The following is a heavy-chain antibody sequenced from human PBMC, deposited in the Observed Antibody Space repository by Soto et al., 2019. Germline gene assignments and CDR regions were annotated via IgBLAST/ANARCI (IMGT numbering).Heavy chain of an antibody. Sequence: VGSLRLSCAASGFTFSSYAMSWVRQAPGKGLEWVSAISGSGGSTYYADSVKGRFTISRDNSKNTLYLQMNSLRAEDTAVYYCATQRGYSYGFDYWGQGTLVTVSS. CDR3: ATQRGYSYGFDY. CDR2: ISGSGGST. CDR1: GFTFSSYA. V-gene: IGHV3-23*01. J-gene: IGHJ4*02. D-gene: IGHD5-18*01.